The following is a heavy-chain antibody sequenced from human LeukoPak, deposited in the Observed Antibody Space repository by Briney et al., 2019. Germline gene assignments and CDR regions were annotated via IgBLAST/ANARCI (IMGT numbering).Heavy chain of an antibody. V-gene: IGHV3-30*18. Sequence: GGSLRLSCAASGFTFSSYGMHWVRQAPGKGLEWVAVISYDGSSKYYADSVKGRFTISRDNSKNTLYLQMNSLRAEDTAVYYCANTPAPGGYYDSSGYDAFDIWGQGTMVTVSS. D-gene: IGHD3-22*01. CDR3: ANTPAPGGYYDSSGYDAFDI. CDR2: ISYDGSSK. J-gene: IGHJ3*02. CDR1: GFTFSSYG.